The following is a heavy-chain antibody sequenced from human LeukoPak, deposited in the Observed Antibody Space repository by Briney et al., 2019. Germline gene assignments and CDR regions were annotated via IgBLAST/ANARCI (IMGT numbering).Heavy chain of an antibody. CDR2: IVGSSST. CDR1: GFTFSNFA. CDR3: ARIGASSSRDY. Sequence: GGSLVSSYAASGFTFSNFAMTWVRQAPGKGLEWVSSIVGSSSTYYADSLKGRFTISRDNAKNSLYLQMNSLRAEDTAVYYCARIGASSSRDYWGEGTLVTVSS. J-gene: IGHJ4*02. D-gene: IGHD1-26*01. V-gene: IGHV3-21*01.